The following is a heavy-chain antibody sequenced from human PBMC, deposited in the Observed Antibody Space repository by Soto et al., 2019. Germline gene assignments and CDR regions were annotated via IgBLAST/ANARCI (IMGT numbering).Heavy chain of an antibody. V-gene: IGHV3-74*01. CDR3: ASGGLDLTGDWGYYFDY. D-gene: IGHD7-27*01. Sequence: GGSLRLSCAASGFTFSSYWMHWVRQAPGKGLVWVSRINSDGSSTSYADSVKGRFTISRDNAKNTLYLQMNSLRAEDTAVYYCASGGLDLTGDWGYYFDYWGQGTLVTVSS. CDR2: INSDGSST. J-gene: IGHJ4*02. CDR1: GFTFSSYW.